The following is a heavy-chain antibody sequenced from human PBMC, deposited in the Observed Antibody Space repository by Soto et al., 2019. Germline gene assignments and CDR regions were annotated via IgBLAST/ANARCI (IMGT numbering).Heavy chain of an antibody. D-gene: IGHD2-2*01. V-gene: IGHV4-38-2*02. CDR3: ARNARGRYFDY. J-gene: IGHJ4*02. CDR1: SFSINSRHY. Sequence: SETLSLTCSVSSFSINSRHYWGWIRQPPGKGLEWIASIYNTVSTHYNPSLKSRATISLDTSQNQFSLRLNSVTAADTAIYYCARNARGRYFDYWGPGRVVTVSS. CDR2: IYNTVST.